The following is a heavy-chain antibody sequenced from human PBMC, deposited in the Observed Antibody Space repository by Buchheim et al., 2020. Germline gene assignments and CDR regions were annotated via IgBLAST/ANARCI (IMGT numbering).Heavy chain of an antibody. J-gene: IGHJ4*02. D-gene: IGHD4-17*01. Sequence: QLQLQESGPGLVKPSETLSLTCTVSGGSISSSSYYWGWIRQPPGKGLEWIGSIYYSGSTYYNPSLKSRVTISVDTSKNQFSLKLSSVTAADTAVYYCARLIRGLYGDRVGIDYWGQGTL. CDR3: ARLIRGLYGDRVGIDY. CDR2: IYYSGST. CDR1: GGSISSSSYY. V-gene: IGHV4-39*01.